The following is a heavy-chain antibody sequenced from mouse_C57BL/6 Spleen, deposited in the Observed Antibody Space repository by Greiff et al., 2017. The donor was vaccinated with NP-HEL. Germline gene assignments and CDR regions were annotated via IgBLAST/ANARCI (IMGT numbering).Heavy chain of an antibody. Sequence: VQLQQSGAELVRPGASVKLSCTASGFNIKDYYMHWVKQRPEQGLEWIGRIDPEDGDTAYAPKFQGKATMTADTSSNTAYLQLSSLTSEDTAVYYCTDYAYDVLYFDYWGQGPTLTVSS. J-gene: IGHJ2*01. V-gene: IGHV14-1*01. CDR2: IDPEDGDT. CDR1: GFNIKDYY. CDR3: TDYAYDVLYFDY. D-gene: IGHD2-2*01.